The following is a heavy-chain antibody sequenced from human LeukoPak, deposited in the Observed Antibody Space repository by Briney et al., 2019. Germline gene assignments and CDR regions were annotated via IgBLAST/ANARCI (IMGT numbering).Heavy chain of an antibody. D-gene: IGHD2-2*01. V-gene: IGHV1-18*01. J-gene: IGHJ4*02. CDR2: ISAYNGNT. CDR1: GYTFTSYG. Sequence: ASVKVSCKASGYTFTSYGISWVRQAPGQGLEWMGWISAYNGNTNYAQKLQGRVTMTTDTSTSTAYMELRSLRSDDTALYYCARDQYCSSTSCSTMPFDYWGQGTLVTVSS. CDR3: ARDQYCSSTSCSTMPFDY.